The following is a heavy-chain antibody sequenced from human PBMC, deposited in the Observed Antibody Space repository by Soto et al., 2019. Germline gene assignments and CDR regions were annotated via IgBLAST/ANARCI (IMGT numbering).Heavy chain of an antibody. CDR1: GFTFSSYA. V-gene: IGHV3-30-3*01. Sequence: QVQLVESGGGVVQPGRSLRLSCAASGFTFSSYALHWVRQAPGKGLDWVAVISSDVNYKYYADSVKGRFTISRDNSKNTLYLQMNSLRAEDTAVYYCARQKKRGVRLFDFWGQGTLVTVSS. CDR2: ISSDVNYK. J-gene: IGHJ4*02. D-gene: IGHD6-25*01. CDR3: ARQKKRGVRLFDF.